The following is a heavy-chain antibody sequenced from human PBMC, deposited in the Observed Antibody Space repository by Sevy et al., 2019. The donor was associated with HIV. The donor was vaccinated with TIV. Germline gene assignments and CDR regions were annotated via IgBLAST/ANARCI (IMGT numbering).Heavy chain of an antibody. J-gene: IGHJ4*01. V-gene: IGHV1-18*01. CDR2: ISPHNGDK. Sequence: ASVKVSCKISGYTFTSYRITWVRQAPGQGLECMGWISPHNGDKNYAQKLQGRVSMITDTSTSTAYMELRNLRSDDTAVYYCARAFCSGGRCYSLAYWGQGTLVTVSS. CDR1: GYTFTSYR. CDR3: ARAFCSGGRCYSLAY. D-gene: IGHD2-15*01.